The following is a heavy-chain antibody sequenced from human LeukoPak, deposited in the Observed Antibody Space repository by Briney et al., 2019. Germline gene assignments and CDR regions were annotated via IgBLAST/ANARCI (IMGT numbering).Heavy chain of an antibody. CDR3: TTVKGFWGSFD. V-gene: IGHV3-15*01. CDR2: IKSRPTGGTI. D-gene: IGHD3-16*01. CDR1: GFTFSNAW. J-gene: IGHJ4*02. Sequence: GGSLRLSCAGSGFTFSNAWMTWVRQAPGKGLEWVGRIKSRPTGGTIDYAAPVKGRFTISRDDSKNTVYLQMNSLKTEDTAVYYCTTVKGFWGSFDWGQGTLVTVSS.